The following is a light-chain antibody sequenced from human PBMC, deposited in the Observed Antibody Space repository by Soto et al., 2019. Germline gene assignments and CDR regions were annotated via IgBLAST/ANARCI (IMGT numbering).Light chain of an antibody. J-gene: IGLJ1*01. Sequence: QSVLTQPASVSGSPGQSITISCTGTSGDVGAYNFVSWYQQHPGKAPKLIVYHVSDRPSGFSSRFSGSKSGNSASLTISGLHAEDEADYYCSSYAGSATFVFGTGTKVTVL. CDR2: HVS. CDR3: SSYAGSATFV. CDR1: SGDVGAYNF. V-gene: IGLV2-14*03.